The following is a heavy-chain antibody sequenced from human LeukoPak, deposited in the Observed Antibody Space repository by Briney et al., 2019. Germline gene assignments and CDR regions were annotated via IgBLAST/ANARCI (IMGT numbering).Heavy chain of an antibody. Sequence: PGGSLRLSCAASGFIFSSYGMNWVRQAPGKGLEWVSYISSSSPTIYYADSVKGRFTISRDNSKNTLYLQMNSLRAEDTAVYYCARDGVPSTEGDYWGQGTLVTVSS. CDR2: ISSSSPTI. J-gene: IGHJ4*02. D-gene: IGHD5/OR15-5a*01. CDR3: ARDGVPSTEGDY. CDR1: GFIFSSYG. V-gene: IGHV3-48*01.